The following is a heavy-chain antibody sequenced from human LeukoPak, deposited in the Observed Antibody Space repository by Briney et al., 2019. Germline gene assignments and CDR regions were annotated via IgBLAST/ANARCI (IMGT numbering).Heavy chain of an antibody. CDR2: INTNTGNP. Sequence: GASVKDSCKASGYTFTSYAMNWVRQAPGQGLEWMGWINTNTGNPTYAQGFTGRFVFSLDTSVSTAYLQISSLKAEDTAVYYCALSSSWYYYYYYMDVWGKGTTVTVSS. CDR1: GYTFTSYA. J-gene: IGHJ6*03. V-gene: IGHV7-4-1*02. CDR3: ALSSSWYYYYYYMDV. D-gene: IGHD6-13*01.